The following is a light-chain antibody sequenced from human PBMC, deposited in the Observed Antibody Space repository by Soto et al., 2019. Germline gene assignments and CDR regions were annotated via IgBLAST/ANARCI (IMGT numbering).Light chain of an antibody. V-gene: IGKV3-20*01. CDR1: QSVSSSY. CDR2: GAS. CDR3: QLYGTSPQA. Sequence: EIVLTQSPGTLSLSPVGRATLSCRASQSVSSSYLAWYQQKPGQAPRLLIYGASNRATGIPDRVSGSGSGTDFALTISRLEPEDFAVYYCQLYGTSPQAFGGGTKVDIK. J-gene: IGKJ4*01.